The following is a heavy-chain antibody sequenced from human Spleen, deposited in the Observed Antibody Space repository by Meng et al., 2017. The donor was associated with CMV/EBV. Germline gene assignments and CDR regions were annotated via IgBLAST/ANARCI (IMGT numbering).Heavy chain of an antibody. CDR3: ARVKLYSPKHDAFGI. D-gene: IGHD2-21*01. J-gene: IGHJ3*02. CDR1: GGSISSSSYY. CDR2: IYHTGST. V-gene: IGHV4-61*01. Sequence: GSLRLSCPVSGGSISSSSYYWNWIRQPPGKGLEWIGYIYHTGSTNYNPSLKSRVTISVDTSKNQFSLTLSSVTAADTAVYYCARVKLYSPKHDAFGIWGQGTMVTVSS.